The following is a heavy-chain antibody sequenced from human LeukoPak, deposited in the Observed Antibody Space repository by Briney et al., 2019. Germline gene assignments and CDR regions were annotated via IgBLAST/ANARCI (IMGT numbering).Heavy chain of an antibody. Sequence: QPGASLRLSCAASGFTFSSYAMSWVRQAPGKGLEWVSAISGSGGSTYYADSVKGRFTISRDNSKNTLYLQMNSLRAEDTAVYYCAKEGITMVRGVPYYYGMDVWGKGTTVTVSS. D-gene: IGHD3-10*01. J-gene: IGHJ6*04. CDR1: GFTFSSYA. V-gene: IGHV3-23*01. CDR2: ISGSGGST. CDR3: AKEGITMVRGVPYYYGMDV.